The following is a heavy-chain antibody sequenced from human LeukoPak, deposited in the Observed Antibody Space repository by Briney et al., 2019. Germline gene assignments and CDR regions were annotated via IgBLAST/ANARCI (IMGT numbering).Heavy chain of an antibody. CDR3: ARAPRNSSTMLDF. CDR2: INPDGGST. CDR1: GYTFTSYW. Sequence: GASVKVSCKASGYTFTSYWIQWVRQAPGQGLEWMGLINPDGGSTAYAHRFQGRVIMTRDTSTITAYMDLSTLRSEDTAVYHCARAPRNSSTMLDFWGQGTLVTISS. V-gene: IGHV1-46*01. J-gene: IGHJ4*02. D-gene: IGHD6-13*01.